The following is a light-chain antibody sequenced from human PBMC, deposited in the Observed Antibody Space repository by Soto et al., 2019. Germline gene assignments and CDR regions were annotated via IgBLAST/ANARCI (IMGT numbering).Light chain of an antibody. V-gene: IGLV1-47*01. CDR1: SSNIRGNF. J-gene: IGLJ7*01. CDR3: AAWDDSLEGVL. CDR2: MNN. Sequence: QSVLTQPPSASGTPGQTVTISCSGSSSNIRGNFVSWYQHVPGTAPKVLLFMNNQRPSGVPDRFSGSKSGTSASLAISGLRSADDSAYYCAAWDDSLEGVLFGGGTQLTVL.